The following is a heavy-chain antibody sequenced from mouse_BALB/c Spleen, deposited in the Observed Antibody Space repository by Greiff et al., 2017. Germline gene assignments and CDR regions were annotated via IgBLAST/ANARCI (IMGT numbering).Heavy chain of an antibody. CDR1: GFTFSSYA. D-gene: IGHD2-10*01. V-gene: IGHV5-9-4*01. J-gene: IGHJ4*01. CDR3: ARDRAYYGNYDAMDY. Sequence: EVQGVESGGGLVKPGGSLKLSCAASGFTFSSYAMSWVRQSPEKRLEWVAEISSGGSYTYYPDTVTGRFTISRDNAKNTLYLEMSSLRSEDTAMYYCARDRAYYGNYDAMDYWGQGTSVTVSS. CDR2: ISSGGSYT.